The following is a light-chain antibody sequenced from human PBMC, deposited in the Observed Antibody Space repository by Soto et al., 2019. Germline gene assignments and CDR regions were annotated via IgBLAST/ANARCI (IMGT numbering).Light chain of an antibody. CDR3: QQSYSTIT. J-gene: IGKJ5*01. CDR1: QSISSY. CDR2: AAS. V-gene: IGKV1-39*01. Sequence: IAMTQSPSSLSSSVGDRVTLTCRASQSISSYLNWYQQKPGKAPKLLIYAASSLQSGVPSWFSGSGSGTDFTLTISSLQPEDFATYYCQQSYSTITFGQGTRLEIK.